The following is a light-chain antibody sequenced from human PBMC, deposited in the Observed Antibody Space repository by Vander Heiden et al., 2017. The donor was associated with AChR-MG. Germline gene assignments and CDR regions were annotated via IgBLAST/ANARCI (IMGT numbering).Light chain of an antibody. CDR2: GAS. J-gene: IGKJ4*01. V-gene: IGKV3-20*01. CDR1: RHIGSSY. CDR3: QQDGSSPLT. Sequence: IVLTPSPGPLSFSPGGGATLSCWTARHIGSSYLAWYQQKPGQAPRLLIYGASSRATGIPDRFSGSGSGTDFTLTISRLEPEDFAVYYCQQDGSSPLTFGGGTKVEIK.